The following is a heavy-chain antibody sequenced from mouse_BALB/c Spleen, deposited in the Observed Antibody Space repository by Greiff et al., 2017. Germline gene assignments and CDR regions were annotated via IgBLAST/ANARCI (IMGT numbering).Heavy chain of an antibody. CDR2: ISSGSSTI. CDR1: GFTFSSFG. Sequence: EVQRVESGGGLVQPGGSRKLSCAASGFTFSSFGMHWVRQAPEKGLEWVAYISSGSSTIYYADTVKGRFTISRDNPKNTLFLQMTSLRSEDTAMYYCARRYFDYWGQGTTLTVSS. J-gene: IGHJ2*01. CDR3: ARRYFDY. V-gene: IGHV5-17*02.